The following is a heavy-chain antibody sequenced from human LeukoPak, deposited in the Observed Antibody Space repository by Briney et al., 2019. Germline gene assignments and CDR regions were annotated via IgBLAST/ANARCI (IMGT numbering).Heavy chain of an antibody. J-gene: IGHJ4*02. CDR2: IATGGDT. CDR3: ARDGSSGWYWVDY. CDR1: GFTFSRYG. V-gene: IGHV3-13*04. Sequence: GGSLRLSCAASGFTFSRYGMHWARQATRKGLEWVSSIATGGDTYYPGSVKGRFTISRENAKSSLYLQMNSLRAGDTAVYYCARDGSSGWYWVDYWGQGTLVTVSS. D-gene: IGHD6-19*01.